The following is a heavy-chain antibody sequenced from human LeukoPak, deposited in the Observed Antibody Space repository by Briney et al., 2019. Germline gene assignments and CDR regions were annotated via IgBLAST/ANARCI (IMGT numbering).Heavy chain of an antibody. J-gene: IGHJ6*03. CDR2: INPNSGGT. V-gene: IGHV1-2*04. CDR1: GYTFTGYY. Sequence: ASVKVSCKASGYTFTGYYMHWVRQAPGQGLEWMGWINPNSGGTNYAQKFQGWVTMTRDTSISTAYMELSRLRSDDTAVYYCARGGDYGGNSYYYYYYMDVWGKGTTVTVSS. CDR3: ARGGDYGGNSYYYYYYMDV. D-gene: IGHD4-23*01.